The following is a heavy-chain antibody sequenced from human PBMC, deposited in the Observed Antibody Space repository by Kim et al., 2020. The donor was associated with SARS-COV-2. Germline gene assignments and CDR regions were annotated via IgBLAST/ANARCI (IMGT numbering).Heavy chain of an antibody. J-gene: IGHJ4*02. CDR2: INAGNGNT. CDR1: GYTFTSYA. Sequence: ASVKVSCKASGYTFTSYAMHWVRQAPGQRLEWMGWINAGNGNTKYSQKFQGRVTITRDTSASTAYMELSSLRSEDTAVYYCARAPFREYYDSSGQPGGDWGQGTLVTVSS. D-gene: IGHD3-22*01. CDR3: ARAPFREYYDSSGQPGGD. V-gene: IGHV1-3*01.